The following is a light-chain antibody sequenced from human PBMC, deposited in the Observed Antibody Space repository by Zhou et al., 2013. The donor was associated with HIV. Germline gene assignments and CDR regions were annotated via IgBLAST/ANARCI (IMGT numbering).Light chain of an antibody. J-gene: IGKJ3*01. Sequence: EIVLTQSPATLSVSPGERATLSCRASQSVFSNLAWYQQRPGQAPRLLIYAASSRATGVPDRFRGSGSGTDFTLTISRLEPEDFAVYYCQQYGSSPFAFGPGTKVDIK. CDR1: QSVFSN. V-gene: IGKV3-20*01. CDR3: QQYGSSPFA. CDR2: AAS.